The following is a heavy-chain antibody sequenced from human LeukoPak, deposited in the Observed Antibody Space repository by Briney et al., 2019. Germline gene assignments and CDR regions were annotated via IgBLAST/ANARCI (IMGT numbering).Heavy chain of an antibody. J-gene: IGHJ6*02. CDR2: IIPILGIA. CDR1: GGTFSSYA. V-gene: IGHV1-69*04. Sequence: SVKVSCKASGGTFSSYAINWVRQAPGQGLEWMGWIIPILGIANYAQKFQGRVTITADKSTSTAYIELSSLRSEDTAVYYCARDSKGNYYDMDVWGQGTMVTVSS. D-gene: IGHD3-10*01. CDR3: ARDSKGNYYDMDV.